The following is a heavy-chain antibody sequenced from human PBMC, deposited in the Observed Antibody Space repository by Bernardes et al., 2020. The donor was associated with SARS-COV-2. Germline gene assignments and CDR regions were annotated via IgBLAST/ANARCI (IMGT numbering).Heavy chain of an antibody. CDR2: IYYSGST. CDR3: ARDYNWNDSDWNWFDP. D-gene: IGHD1-20*01. V-gene: IGHV4-59*01. CDR1: GGSISSYY. J-gene: IGHJ5*02. Sequence: SETLSLTCTVSGGSISSYYWSWIRQPPGKGLEWIGYIYYSGSTNYNPSLKSRVTISVDTSKNQFSLKLSSVTAADTAVYYCARDYNWNDSDWNWFDPWGQGTLVTVSS.